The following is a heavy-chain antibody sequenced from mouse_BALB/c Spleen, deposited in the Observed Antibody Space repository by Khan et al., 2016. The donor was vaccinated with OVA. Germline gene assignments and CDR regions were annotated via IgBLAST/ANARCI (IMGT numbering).Heavy chain of an antibody. V-gene: IGHV5-9-3*01. J-gene: IGHJ3*01. Sequence: VQLKESGGGLVKPGGSLKLSCAASGFTFSTYAMSWVRQTPEKRLEWVATISSDGDYTYYPDNVTGRFTISRDNAKNTLYLQMSSLRSEDTTMYYCARSHYGNFAYWGQGTLVTVSA. CDR2: ISSDGDYT. CDR3: ARSHYGNFAY. D-gene: IGHD2-1*01. CDR1: GFTFSTYA.